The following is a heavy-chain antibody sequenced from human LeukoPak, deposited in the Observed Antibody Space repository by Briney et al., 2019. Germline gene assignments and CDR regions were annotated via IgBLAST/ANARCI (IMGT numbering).Heavy chain of an antibody. CDR2: IKQDGSEK. V-gene: IGHV3-7*01. Sequence: GGSLRLSCAASGFTSSSYRMSWVRQAPGKGLEWVANIKQDGSEKYYVDSVKGRFTISRDNAKNSLYLQMNSLRAEDTAVYYCARVAYQGRWIHLYYFDYWGQGTLVTVSS. J-gene: IGHJ4*02. CDR1: GFTSSSYR. D-gene: IGHD4-23*01. CDR3: ARVAYQGRWIHLYYFDY.